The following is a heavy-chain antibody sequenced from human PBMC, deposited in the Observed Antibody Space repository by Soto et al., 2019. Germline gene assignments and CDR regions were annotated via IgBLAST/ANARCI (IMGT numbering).Heavy chain of an antibody. CDR2: ICGSGDTT. D-gene: IGHD2-15*01. CDR1: GFSFSTYA. V-gene: IGHV3-23*01. Sequence: EMRLLESGGGLVQPGGSLRLSCVASGFSFSTYAMNWVRQAPGKGLEWVSVICGSGDTTYYADSVQGRFTTSLDYAKNTLWLQWNSLRAEDTAMYYCAKGGGGTCYSAMACWGQGTLVTVSS. J-gene: IGHJ4*02. CDR3: AKGGGGTCYSAMAC.